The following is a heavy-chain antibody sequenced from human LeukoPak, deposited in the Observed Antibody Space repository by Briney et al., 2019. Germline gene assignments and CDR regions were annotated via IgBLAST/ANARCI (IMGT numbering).Heavy chain of an antibody. Sequence: GGSLRLSCAASGFTSSSYAMSWVRQAPGKGLEWVSAISGSGGSTYYADSVKGRFTISRDNSKNTLYLQMNSLRAEDTAVYYCAKFSVVVITGFQHWGQGTLVTVSS. CDR3: AKFSVVVITGFQH. CDR2: ISGSGGST. CDR1: GFTSSSYA. J-gene: IGHJ1*01. V-gene: IGHV3-23*01. D-gene: IGHD3-22*01.